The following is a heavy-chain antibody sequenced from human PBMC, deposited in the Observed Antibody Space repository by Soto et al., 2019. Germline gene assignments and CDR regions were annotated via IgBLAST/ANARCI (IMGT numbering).Heavy chain of an antibody. D-gene: IGHD3-16*01. CDR2: INHGGRT. CDR1: SGSFIDYS. Sequence: QVHLQEWGAGLLKPSETLSLTCGVSSGSFIDYSWNWIRQPPGKGLEWVGEINHGGRTNYNPSLKSRVTISVDTSKNQFSLKVTSVTAAATAVYYCARYDPSGLYFYLWGRGTLVTVST. CDR3: ARYDPSGLYFYL. J-gene: IGHJ2*01. V-gene: IGHV4-34*01.